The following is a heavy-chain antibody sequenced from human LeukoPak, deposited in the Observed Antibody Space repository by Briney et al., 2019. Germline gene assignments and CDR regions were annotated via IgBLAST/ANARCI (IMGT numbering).Heavy chain of an antibody. CDR3: AKGEVAVARSDD. D-gene: IGHD6-19*01. V-gene: IGHV3-23*01. CDR2: ISGSGGST. CDR1: GLTFSSYA. Sequence: GGSLRLSCAASGLTFSSYAMSWVRQTPGKGLEWVSGISGSGGSTYYADSVKGRFTISRDNSKNTLYLQMNSVRAEDTAVYYCAKGEVAVARSDDWGQGTLVTVSS. J-gene: IGHJ4*02.